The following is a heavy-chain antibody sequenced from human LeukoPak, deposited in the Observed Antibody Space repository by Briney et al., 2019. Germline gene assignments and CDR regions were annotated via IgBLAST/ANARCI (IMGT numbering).Heavy chain of an antibody. V-gene: IGHV4-30-4*08. Sequence: PSETLSLTCTVSGGSISSGDYYWSWIRQPPGKGLEWIGYIYYSGSTYYNPSLKSRVTISVDTSKNQFSLELSSVTAADTAVYYCARAPPGVAFDIWGQGTMVTVSS. CDR2: IYYSGST. J-gene: IGHJ3*02. CDR1: GGSISSGDYY. CDR3: ARAPPGVAFDI. D-gene: IGHD2-8*01.